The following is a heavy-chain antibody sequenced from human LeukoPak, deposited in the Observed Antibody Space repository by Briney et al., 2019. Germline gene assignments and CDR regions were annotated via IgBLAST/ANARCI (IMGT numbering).Heavy chain of an antibody. CDR2: INHSGST. D-gene: IGHD4-17*01. Sequence: SETLSLTCAVSGGSLSGYHWSWIRQPPGKGLEWIGEINHSGSTDYNPSLKSRVTISADTSKNQFSLKLTSVTAADSAVYYCARGSNDYGDYLNWFDPWGQGTLVTVSS. J-gene: IGHJ5*02. V-gene: IGHV4-34*01. CDR3: ARGSNDYGDYLNWFDP. CDR1: GGSLSGYH.